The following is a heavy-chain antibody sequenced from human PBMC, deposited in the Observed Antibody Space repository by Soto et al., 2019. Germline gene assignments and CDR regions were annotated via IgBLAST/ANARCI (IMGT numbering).Heavy chain of an antibody. CDR2: IWYDGSNK. J-gene: IGHJ6*02. CDR1: GVTFSSYG. V-gene: IGHV3-33*01. D-gene: IGHD6-13*01. Sequence: GGALRLSCSASGVTFSSYGMHWVRQAPGKGLEWVAVIWYDGSNKYYADSVKGRFTISRDNSKNTLYLQMNSLRAEDTAVYYCARDYAAYGMDVWGQGTTVTVSS. CDR3: ARDYAAYGMDV.